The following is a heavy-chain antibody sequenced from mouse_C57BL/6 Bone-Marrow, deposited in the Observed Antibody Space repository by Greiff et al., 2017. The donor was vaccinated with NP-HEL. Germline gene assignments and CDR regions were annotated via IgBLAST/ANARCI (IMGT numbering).Heavy chain of an antibody. V-gene: IGHV1-15*01. CDR3: TTAYYFDY. CDR2: IDPETGGT. Sequence: VQLVESGAELVRPGASVTLSCKASGYTFTDYEMHWVKQTPVHGLEWIGAIDPETGGTAYNQKFKGKAILTADKSSSTAYMELRSLTSEDSAVYYCTTAYYFDYWGQGTTLTVSS. J-gene: IGHJ2*01. D-gene: IGHD1-2*01. CDR1: GYTFTDYE.